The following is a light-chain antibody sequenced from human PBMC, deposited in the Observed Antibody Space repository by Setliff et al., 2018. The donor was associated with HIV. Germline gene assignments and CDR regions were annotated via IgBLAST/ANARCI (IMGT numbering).Light chain of an antibody. CDR3: QQYNTWPGT. J-gene: IGKJ1*01. CDR2: GTT. Sequence: TLSVSPGERATLSCRASQSVTSNLAWYQQKPGQAPRFLIYGTTTRATGIPARFSGSGSGTEFTLTISSLQSEDFAVYYCQQYNTWPGTFGQGTKVDIK. CDR1: QSVTSN. V-gene: IGKV3D-15*01.